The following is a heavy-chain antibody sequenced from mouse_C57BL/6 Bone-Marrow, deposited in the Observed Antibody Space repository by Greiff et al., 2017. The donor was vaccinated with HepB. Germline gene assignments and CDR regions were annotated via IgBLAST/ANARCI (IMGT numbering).Heavy chain of an antibody. CDR1: GYTFTSYG. CDR3: ARGTGPYFDY. J-gene: IGHJ2*01. CDR2: IYPRSGNT. V-gene: IGHV1-81*01. Sequence: VHLVESGAELARPGASVKLSCKASGYTFTSYGISWVKQRTGQGLEWIGEIYPRSGNTYYNEKFKGKATLTADKSSSTAYMELRSLTSEDSAVYFCARGTGPYFDYWGQGTTLTVSS. D-gene: IGHD4-1*01.